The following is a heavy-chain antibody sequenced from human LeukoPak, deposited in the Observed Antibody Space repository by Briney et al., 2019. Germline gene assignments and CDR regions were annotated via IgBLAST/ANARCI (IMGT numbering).Heavy chain of an antibody. CDR1: GGSFSGYY. D-gene: IGHD5-12*01. Sequence: SETLSLTCAVYGGSFSGYYWSWIRQPPGKGLEWIGEINHSGSTNYNPSLKSRVTIPVNTSKKQFSLKLSYVTAADTAVYYCASGADSGYDYFDYWGEGTLVTVSS. V-gene: IGHV4-34*01. J-gene: IGHJ4*02. CDR2: INHSGST. CDR3: ASGADSGYDYFDY.